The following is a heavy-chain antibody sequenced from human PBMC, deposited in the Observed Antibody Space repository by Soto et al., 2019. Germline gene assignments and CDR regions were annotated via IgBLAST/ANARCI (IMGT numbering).Heavy chain of an antibody. J-gene: IGHJ4*02. CDR1: GFTFSSYA. CDR3: AKLLRSTPYYFDY. Sequence: GGSLRLSCAASGFTFSSYAMSWVRQAPGKGLEWVSAISGSGGSTYYADSMKGRFTIYRDNSKNTLYLQMNSLRAEDTAVYYCAKLLRSTPYYFDYWGQGTLVTVSS. V-gene: IGHV3-23*01. CDR2: ISGSGGST. D-gene: IGHD4-17*01.